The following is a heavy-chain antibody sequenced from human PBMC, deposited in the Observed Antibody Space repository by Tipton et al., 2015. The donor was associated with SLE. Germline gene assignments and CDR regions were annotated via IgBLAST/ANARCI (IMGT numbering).Heavy chain of an antibody. D-gene: IGHD6-6*01. Sequence: TLSLTCTVSGGSISSSSYYWGWIRQPPGKGLEWIGSIYYSGSTYYNPSLKSRVTISVDTSKNQFSLKLSSVTAADTAVYYCAREGGYSSSSDAFDIWGQGTMFSVSS. CDR1: GGSISSSSYY. J-gene: IGHJ3*02. CDR2: IYYSGST. CDR3: AREGGYSSSSDAFDI. V-gene: IGHV4-39*07.